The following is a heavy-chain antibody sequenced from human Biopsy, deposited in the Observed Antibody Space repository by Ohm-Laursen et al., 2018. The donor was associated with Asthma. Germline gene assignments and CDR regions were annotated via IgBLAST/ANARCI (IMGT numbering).Heavy chain of an antibody. J-gene: IGHJ4*02. V-gene: IGHV4-31*03. CDR1: YGSITRGGYY. CDR3: ARAQDYYDSRGYYRSFDY. Sequence: TLSLTCTVSYGSITRGGYYWTWIRQHPGKGLGWIGFIYYSGSTYYNPSLKSRVSISIDTSKNQFSLKLSSVTAADTAVYYCARAQDYYDSRGYYRSFDYWGQGTLVTVSS. CDR2: IYYSGST. D-gene: IGHD3-22*01.